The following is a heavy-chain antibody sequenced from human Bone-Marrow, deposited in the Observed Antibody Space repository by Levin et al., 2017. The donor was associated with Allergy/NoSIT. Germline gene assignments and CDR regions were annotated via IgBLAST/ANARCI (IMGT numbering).Heavy chain of an antibody. D-gene: IGHD2-15*01. V-gene: IGHV1-46*01. Sequence: ASVKVSCKASGYTFTSYYLHWVRQAPGQGLEWMGVINPTGDITSYTQKFQGRVTMTRDTSTRTVYMELSSLRSEDTAVYYCARPYCSGGTCYLYGMDVWGQGTTVTVSS. CDR2: INPTGDIT. J-gene: IGHJ6*02. CDR3: ARPYCSGGTCYLYGMDV. CDR1: GYTFTSYY.